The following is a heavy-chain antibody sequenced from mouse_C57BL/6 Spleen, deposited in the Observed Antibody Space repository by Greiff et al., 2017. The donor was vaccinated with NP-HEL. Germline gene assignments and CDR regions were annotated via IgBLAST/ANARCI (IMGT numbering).Heavy chain of an antibody. Sequence: QVQLKQSGPELVKPGASVKLSCKASGYTFTSYDINWVKQRPGQGLEWIGWIYPRDGSTKYNEKFKGKATLTVDTSSSTAYMELHSLTSEDSAVYFCAKDWEGWYFDVWGTGTTVTVSS. J-gene: IGHJ1*03. CDR2: IYPRDGST. D-gene: IGHD4-1*01. CDR3: AKDWEGWYFDV. CDR1: GYTFTSYD. V-gene: IGHV1-85*01.